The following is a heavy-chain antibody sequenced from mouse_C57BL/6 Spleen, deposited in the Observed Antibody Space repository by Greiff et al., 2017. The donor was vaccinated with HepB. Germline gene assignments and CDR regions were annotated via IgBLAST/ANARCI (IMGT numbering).Heavy chain of an antibody. V-gene: IGHV1-55*01. D-gene: IGHD1-1*01. CDR2: IYPGSGST. CDR1: GYTFTSYW. J-gene: IGHJ2*01. CDR3: ARAGFYITTVDY. Sequence: QVQLQQPGAELVKPGASVKMSCKASGYTFTSYWITWVKQRPGQGLEWIGDIYPGSGSTNYNEKFKSKATLTVDTSSSTAYMQLSSLTSEDSAVYYCARAGFYITTVDYWGQGTTLTVSS.